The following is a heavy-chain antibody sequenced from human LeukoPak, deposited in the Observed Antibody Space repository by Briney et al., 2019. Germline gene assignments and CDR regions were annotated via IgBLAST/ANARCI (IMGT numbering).Heavy chain of an antibody. D-gene: IGHD3-3*01. V-gene: IGHV4-39*07. CDR2: INHSGST. CDR3: ARVGTMSSYYYAMDV. CDR1: GGSISSGDYY. J-gene: IGHJ6*02. Sequence: SETLSLTCTVSGGSISSGDYYWSWIRQPPGKGLEWIGEINHSGSTNDNPSLKSRVTISVDTSKNQFSLKVSSVTAADTAVYYCARVGTMSSYYYAMDVWGQGTTVTVS.